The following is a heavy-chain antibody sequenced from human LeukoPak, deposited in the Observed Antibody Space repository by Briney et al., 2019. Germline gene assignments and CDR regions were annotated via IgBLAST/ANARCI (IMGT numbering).Heavy chain of an antibody. V-gene: IGHV3-23*01. J-gene: IGHJ3*02. CDR3: ARDYGDKPGDELWFGELSPTGAFDI. D-gene: IGHD3-10*01. CDR1: GFTFSSYA. CDR2: ISGSGGST. Sequence: GGSLRLSCAASGFTFSSYAMSWVRQAPGKGLEWVSAISGSGGSTYYADSVKGRFTISRDNSKNTLYLQMNSLRAEDTAVYYCARDYGDKPGDELWFGELSPTGAFDIWGQGTMVTVSS.